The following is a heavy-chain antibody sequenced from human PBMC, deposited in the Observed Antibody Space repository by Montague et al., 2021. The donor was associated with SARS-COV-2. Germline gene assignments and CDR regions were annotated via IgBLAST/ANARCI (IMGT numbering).Heavy chain of an antibody. Sequence: SETLSLTCALYGGSSTNYFCTWIRQTRAKGLEWIGEITHTGSRDXNPSLKSRVILSVDKSKGQFSLKLTSVTAADTGVYYCARGTGQQLVFSYVYYGMDIWGQGTTVSVSS. V-gene: IGHV4-34*01. CDR3: ARGTGQQLVFSYVYYGMDI. D-gene: IGHD5-24*01. CDR2: ITHTGSR. J-gene: IGHJ6*02. CDR1: GGSSTNYF.